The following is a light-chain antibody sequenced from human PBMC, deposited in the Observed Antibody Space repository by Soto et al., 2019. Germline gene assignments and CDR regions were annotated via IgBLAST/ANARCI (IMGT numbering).Light chain of an antibody. CDR1: ISNIGGNT. CDR3: AAWDDGLKGWL. CDR2: RDD. Sequence: QSVLTQAPSTSGTPGQRGTISCSGTISNIGGNTVNWYQQVPGTAPKLLIYRDDQRPSGVPDRFSGSKSATSASLAISGLQSEDEADYYCAAWDDGLKGWLFGGGTKVTVL. J-gene: IGLJ2*01. V-gene: IGLV1-44*01.